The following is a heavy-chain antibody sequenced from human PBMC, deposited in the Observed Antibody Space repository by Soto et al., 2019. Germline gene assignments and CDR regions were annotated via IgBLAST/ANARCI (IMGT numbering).Heavy chain of an antibody. J-gene: IGHJ3*02. CDR3: ARVERGTVTTVVDAFDI. CDR2: MSHSGGT. D-gene: IGHD1-1*01. CDR1: GGFVSSGSYY. Sequence: QVQLQQWGAGLLKPSETLSLTCAVYGGFVSSGSYYWSWIRQPPGKGLEWIGEMSHSGGTHFNPSLTSPVTKSVDTSKNQFSLRISSVNAADTALYYCARVERGTVTTVVDAFDIWGPGTMVTVSS. V-gene: IGHV4-34*01.